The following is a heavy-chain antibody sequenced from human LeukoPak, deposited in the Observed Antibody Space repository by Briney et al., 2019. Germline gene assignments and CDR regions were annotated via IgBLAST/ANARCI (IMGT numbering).Heavy chain of an antibody. CDR3: ARDPYCGGDCYSGAFDI. CDR2: IRYDGVTK. J-gene: IGHJ3*02. CDR1: GFTFSSFG. V-gene: IGHV3-30*02. D-gene: IGHD2-21*02. Sequence: GGSLRLSCAASGFTFSSFGIHWVRQAPGKGLEWVTFIRYDGVTKFYTDSVKGRFTISRDNSKNTLYLQMNSLRAEDTAVYYCARDPYCGGDCYSGAFDIWGQGTMVTVSS.